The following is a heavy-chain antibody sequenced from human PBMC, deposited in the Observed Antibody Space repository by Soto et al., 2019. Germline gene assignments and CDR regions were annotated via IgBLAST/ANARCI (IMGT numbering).Heavy chain of an antibody. D-gene: IGHD3-3*01. V-gene: IGHV1-69*01. CDR3: ARDVTIFTYYYYGMDV. Sequence: QVQLVQSGAEVKKPGSSVKVSRKASGGTFSSYAISWVRQAPGQGLEWMGGIIPIFGTANYAQKFQGRVTITADESTSTAYMELSSLRSEDTAVYYCARDVTIFTYYYYGMDVWGQGTTVTVSS. CDR1: GGTFSSYA. CDR2: IIPIFGTA. J-gene: IGHJ6*02.